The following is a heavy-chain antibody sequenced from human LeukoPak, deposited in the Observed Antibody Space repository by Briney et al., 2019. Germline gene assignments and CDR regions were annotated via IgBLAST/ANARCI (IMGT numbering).Heavy chain of an antibody. V-gene: IGHV3-49*03. CDR1: GFTFGDYA. D-gene: IGHD5-12*01. J-gene: IGHJ4*02. CDR2: IRSKAYGGTT. Sequence: PGGSLRLSCTASGFTFGDYAMSWFRQAPGKGLEWVGFIRSKAYGGTTEYAASVKGRFTISRDDSKSIAYLQMNSLKTEDTAVYYCTRVKRPNSGYGVDYWGQGTLVTVSS. CDR3: TRVKRPNSGYGVDY.